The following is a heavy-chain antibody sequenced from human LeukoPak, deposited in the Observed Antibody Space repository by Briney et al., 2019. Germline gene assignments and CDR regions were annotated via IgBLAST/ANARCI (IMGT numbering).Heavy chain of an antibody. CDR3: ARGRGFWSGYSAGVDYYYMDV. V-gene: IGHV4-34*01. CDR2: INHSGTT. CDR1: GGSLSGYY. Sequence: SETLSLTCGVYGGSLSGYYWTWIRQSPRKGLEWIGEINHSGTTRYNPSLKSRVIISLDTSKNQFSLKLRSVTAADTAVYYCARGRGFWSGYSAGVDYYYMDVWGKGTTVTVSS. D-gene: IGHD3-3*01. J-gene: IGHJ6*03.